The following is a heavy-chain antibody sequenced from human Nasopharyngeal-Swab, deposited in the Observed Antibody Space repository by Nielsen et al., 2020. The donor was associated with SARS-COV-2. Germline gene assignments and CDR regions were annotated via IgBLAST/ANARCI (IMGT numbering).Heavy chain of an antibody. CDR2: ISSSSSYI. Sequence: GGSLRLSCAASGFIFSSYSMNWVRQAPGKGLEWVSSISSSSSYIYYADSVKGRFTISRDNAKNSLYLQMNSLRAEDTAVYYCARDRITIFGVEKPFDYWGQGTLVTVSS. V-gene: IGHV3-21*01. D-gene: IGHD3-3*01. J-gene: IGHJ4*02. CDR1: GFIFSSYS. CDR3: ARDRITIFGVEKPFDY.